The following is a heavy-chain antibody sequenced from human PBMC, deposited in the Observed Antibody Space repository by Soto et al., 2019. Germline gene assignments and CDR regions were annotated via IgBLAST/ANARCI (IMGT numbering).Heavy chain of an antibody. Sequence: EVQLVESGGGLVQPGGSLRLSCAASGFTFSDAWMSWVRQAPGKGLEWVGRIKSKTDGGTTDYAAPVKGRFTISRDDSKNTLYLQMNSLKTEDTAVYYCTTEIGDIVVVPAQYYYGLDVWGQGTTVTVSS. CDR2: IKSKTDGGTT. J-gene: IGHJ6*02. CDR3: TTEIGDIVVVPAQYYYGLDV. CDR1: GFTFSDAW. D-gene: IGHD2-2*01. V-gene: IGHV3-15*01.